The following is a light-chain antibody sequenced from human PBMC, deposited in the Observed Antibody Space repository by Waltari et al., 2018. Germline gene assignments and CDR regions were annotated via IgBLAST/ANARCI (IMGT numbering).Light chain of an antibody. Sequence: DIQMTQSPYTMSASVGDRVTITCRTSQSISSWLAWYQQKPGKAPKLLCYKASTLEGWVASRFSGIGSGTDVTLTISSLQPDDSAAYYCQQYYTYPLTFGGRTKVEIK. CDR1: QSISSW. J-gene: IGKJ4*01. CDR3: QQYYTYPLT. CDR2: KAS. V-gene: IGKV1-5*03.